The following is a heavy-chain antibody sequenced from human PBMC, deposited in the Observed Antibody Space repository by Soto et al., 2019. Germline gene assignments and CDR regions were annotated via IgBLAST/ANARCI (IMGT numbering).Heavy chain of an antibody. CDR2: INAGNDNT. D-gene: IGHD3-10*01. V-gene: IGHV1-3*01. CDR1: GFTFTTYV. Sequence: ASVKVSCKASGFTFTTYVMHWVRQAPGQRLEWMGWINAGNDNTKYSQKFQGRVTITRDTSASTVYMELSSLSSEDTAVYYCARVGHYYYGMDVWGQGTTVTVSS. CDR3: ARVGHYYYGMDV. J-gene: IGHJ6*02.